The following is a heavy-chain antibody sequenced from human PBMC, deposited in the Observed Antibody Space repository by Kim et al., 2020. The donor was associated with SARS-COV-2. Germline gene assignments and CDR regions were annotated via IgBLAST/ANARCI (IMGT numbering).Heavy chain of an antibody. CDR2: IYYTRTT. J-gene: IGHJ4*02. D-gene: IGHD2-8*02. CDR3: SRHGCTGGCCYFDS. CDR1: GGSISSSYYY. Sequence: SETLSLTCTVSGGSISSSYYYWGWIRQPPGKGLEWIGGIYYTRTTYYNPSLKSRITISVDTSKKHFSLKLSSVTDATAYYCSRHGCTGGCCYFDSWGQGT. V-gene: IGHV4-39*01.